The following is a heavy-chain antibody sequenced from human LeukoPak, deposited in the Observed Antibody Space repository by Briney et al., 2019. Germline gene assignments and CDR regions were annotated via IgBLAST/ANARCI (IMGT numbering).Heavy chain of an antibody. CDR2: ISSDGRKT. D-gene: IGHD2-2*01. J-gene: IGHJ4*02. V-gene: IGHV3-30*19. CDR3: ARWGSTSCYDY. CDR1: GFSFSNFD. Sequence: PGGSLRLSCAASGFSFSNFDFHWVRQAPGKGLEWGAFISSDGRKTDYADSVKGRFTISRDNSKNTLFLQMGSLRADDMAVYYCARWGSTSCYDYWGQGTLVTVSS.